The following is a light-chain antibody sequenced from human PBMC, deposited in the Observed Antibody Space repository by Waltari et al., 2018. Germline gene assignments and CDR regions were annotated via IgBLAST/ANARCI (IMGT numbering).Light chain of an antibody. V-gene: IGKV1-12*01. J-gene: IGKJ4*01. CDR2: AAS. CDR1: QDISRW. CDR3: QQANSFPLT. Sequence: DIQMTQFPSSVSASVGDRVTITCRASQDISRWLAWNQQKPGKAPKFLIYAASNLQSGVPSRFSGTGSGTDFTLTISSLQPEDFATYYCQQANSFPLTFGGGTKVEIK.